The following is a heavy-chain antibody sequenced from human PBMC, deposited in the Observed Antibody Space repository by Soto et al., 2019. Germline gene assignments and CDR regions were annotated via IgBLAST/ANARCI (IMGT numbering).Heavy chain of an antibody. D-gene: IGHD4-17*01. CDR2: FYYSGST. Sequence: SETLSLTCTVSGDSISSYYWSWIRQPPGKGLEWIGYFYYSGSTNYNPSLKSRVTISVDTSKNQFSLKLSSVTAADTAVYYCARVEDGDYGHFQHWGQGTLVTVSS. CDR1: GDSISSYY. CDR3: ARVEDGDYGHFQH. J-gene: IGHJ1*01. V-gene: IGHV4-59*01.